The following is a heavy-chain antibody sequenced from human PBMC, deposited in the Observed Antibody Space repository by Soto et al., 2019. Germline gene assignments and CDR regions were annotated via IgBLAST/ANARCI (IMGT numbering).Heavy chain of an antibody. CDR3: ARDRRGYCSGGSCNQTMPTHP. CDR2: INPSGGST. CDR1: GYTCASFG. J-gene: IGHJ4*02. Sequence: SVRDCCSASGYTCASFGVNWMIQTTGQGLEWMGIINPSGGSTSYAQKFQGRVTMTRDTSTSTVYMELSSLRSEDTAVYYCARDRRGYCSGGSCNQTMPTHPWGQGTLVTVFS. D-gene: IGHD2-15*01. V-gene: IGHV1-46*01.